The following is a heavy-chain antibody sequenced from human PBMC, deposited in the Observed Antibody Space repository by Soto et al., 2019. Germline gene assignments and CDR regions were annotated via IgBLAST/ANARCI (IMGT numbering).Heavy chain of an antibody. Sequence: GGSLRLSCAASGFTFSSYGMHWVRQAPGKGLEWVAVISYDGSNKYYADSVKGRFTISRDNSKNTLCLQMNSLRAEDTAVYYCAKAEIYCSSPSCYRFTPYYSYSGMDVWGQGTTVTVSS. V-gene: IGHV3-30*18. CDR1: GFTFSSYG. CDR2: ISYDGSNK. CDR3: AKAEIYCSSPSCYRFTPYYSYSGMDV. D-gene: IGHD2-2*02. J-gene: IGHJ6*02.